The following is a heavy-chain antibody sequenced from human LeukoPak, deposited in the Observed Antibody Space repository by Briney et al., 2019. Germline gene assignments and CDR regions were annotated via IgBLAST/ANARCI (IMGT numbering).Heavy chain of an antibody. CDR2: INHSGST. D-gene: IGHD4-17*01. V-gene: IGHV4-34*01. Sequence: SETLSLTCAVYGGSFSGYYWSWIRQPPGKGLEWIGEINHSGSTNYNPSLKSRVTISVDTSKNQFSLKLSSVTAADTAVYYCARGNTVTRALDVWGQGTTVTDSS. J-gene: IGHJ6*02. CDR1: GGSFSGYY. CDR3: ARGNTVTRALDV.